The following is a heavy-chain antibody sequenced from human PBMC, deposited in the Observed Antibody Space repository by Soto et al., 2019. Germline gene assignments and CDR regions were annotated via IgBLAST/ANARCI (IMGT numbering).Heavy chain of an antibody. V-gene: IGHV4-59*01. CDR3: AKNDDHGSYYHGIDV. D-gene: IGHD4-17*01. J-gene: IGHJ6*02. CDR2: IYYSGST. CDR1: GCSINSYY. Sequence: SETLSLTCTVSGCSINSYYWNWIRQPPGKGLEWIGYIYYSGSTNYNPSLKSRVTISVDTSKNQFSLKLSSVTAADTAMYYCAKNDDHGSYYHGIDVWGQGTMVTVSS.